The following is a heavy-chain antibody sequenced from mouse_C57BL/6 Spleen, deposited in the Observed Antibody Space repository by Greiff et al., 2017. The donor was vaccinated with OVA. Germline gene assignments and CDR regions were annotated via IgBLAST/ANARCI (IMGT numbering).Heavy chain of an antibody. CDR2: IRLKSDNYAT. V-gene: IGHV6-3*01. CDR1: GFTFSNYW. D-gene: IGHD3-3*01. J-gene: IGHJ2*01. Sequence: EVQLVESGGGLVQPGGSMKLSCVASGFTFSNYWMNWVRQSPEKGLEWVAQIRLKSDNYATHYAESVKGRFTISRDDSNSSVYLQMNNLSAEDTGIYYCTVGTDYWGQGTTLTVSS. CDR3: TVGTDY.